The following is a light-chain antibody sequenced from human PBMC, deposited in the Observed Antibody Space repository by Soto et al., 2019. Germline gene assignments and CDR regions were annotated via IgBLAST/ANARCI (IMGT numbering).Light chain of an antibody. CDR2: GAS. J-gene: IGKJ1*01. Sequence: ENVLTKSPDTLSLSPGERATLSCRASQSFSSSYLAWYQQKPGQAPRLLMYGASTRATGIPARFSGSGSGTDFTLTISSLQPEDFAVYCCQQYNNWPRTFGHGTKVDIK. V-gene: IGKV3D-7*01. CDR3: QQYNNWPRT. CDR1: QSFSSSY.